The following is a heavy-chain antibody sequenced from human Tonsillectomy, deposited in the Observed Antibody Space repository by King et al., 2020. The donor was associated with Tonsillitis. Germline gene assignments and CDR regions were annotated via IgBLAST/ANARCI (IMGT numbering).Heavy chain of an antibody. CDR3: ARSRLSRRFGELLSHSAY. V-gene: IGHV4-31*03. J-gene: IGHJ4*02. Sequence: VQLQESGPGLVKPSQTLSLTCTVSGGSISSGGYYWSWIRQHPGKGLEWIGYIYYSGSTYYNPSLKSRVTISVDTSTNQFSLKRSSVTTADTAVYYCARSRLSRRFGELLSHSAYWGQGTLVTVSS. D-gene: IGHD3-10*01. CDR2: IYYSGST. CDR1: GGSISSGGYY.